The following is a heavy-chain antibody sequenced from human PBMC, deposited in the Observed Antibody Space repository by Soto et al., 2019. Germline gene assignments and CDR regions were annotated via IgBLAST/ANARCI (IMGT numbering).Heavy chain of an antibody. CDR2: ISAYNGNT. Sequence: VASVKVSCKASGYTFTSYGINWVRQVPGQGLEWTGWISAYNGNTNYAQKLQGRVTMTTDTSTSTVYMELRSLRSYDTAVYYCARDWRGSSSSGFDYWGQGTLVTVYS. CDR3: ARDWRGSSSSGFDY. V-gene: IGHV1-18*04. D-gene: IGHD6-6*01. CDR1: GYTFTSYG. J-gene: IGHJ4*02.